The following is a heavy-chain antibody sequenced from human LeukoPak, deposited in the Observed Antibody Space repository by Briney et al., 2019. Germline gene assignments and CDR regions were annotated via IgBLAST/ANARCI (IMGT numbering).Heavy chain of an antibody. CDR3: AREGSSSSALDF. CDR2: IYYSGGS. J-gene: IGHJ4*02. Sequence: SETLSLTCTVSGGSISSFYWNWIRQPPGNGLEWIGYIYYSGGSHYNPSLNSRVTISVDTPKNQFSLKLKSVTAADTAVYYCAREGSSSSALDFWGQGTLVTVSS. D-gene: IGHD6-6*01. CDR1: GGSISSFY. V-gene: IGHV4-59*01.